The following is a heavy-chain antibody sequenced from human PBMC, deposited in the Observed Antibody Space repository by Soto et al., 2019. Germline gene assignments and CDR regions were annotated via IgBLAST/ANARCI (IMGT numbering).Heavy chain of an antibody. Sequence: QGQLVQSGAEVKKPGASVKVSCKASGYTFTRYGISWVRQAPGQGLEWMGWISGYNGDTKYAQKFQGRVTMTVDTSTTIAYMELRSLTSDDTAVYYCAKNGQPPYYYYGMDVWGQGTTVGVSS. CDR3: AKNGQPPYYYYGMDV. V-gene: IGHV1-18*01. J-gene: IGHJ6*02. CDR1: GYTFTRYG. D-gene: IGHD2-8*01. CDR2: ISGYNGDT.